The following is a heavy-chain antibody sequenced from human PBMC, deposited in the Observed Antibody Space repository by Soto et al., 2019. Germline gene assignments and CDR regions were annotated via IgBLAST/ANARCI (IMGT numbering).Heavy chain of an antibody. V-gene: IGHV3-74*01. D-gene: IGHD4-4*01. CDR3: ARPGYSNYGPGVDV. J-gene: IGHJ6*02. Sequence: EVQLVESGGGLVQPGGSLRLSCAASGFTFSVYWMHWVHQAPGKGLVWVSRIDSDGSTTSYADSVKGRFTISRDNAKSTLYLQMNSLRAEDTPVYYCARPGYSNYGPGVDVWGQGTTVTVSS. CDR1: GFTFSVYW. CDR2: IDSDGSTT.